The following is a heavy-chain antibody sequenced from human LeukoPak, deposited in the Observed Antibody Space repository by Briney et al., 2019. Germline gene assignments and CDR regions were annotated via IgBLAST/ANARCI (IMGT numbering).Heavy chain of an antibody. J-gene: IGHJ6*02. CDR3: ARAGEYQLLYYYYYGMDV. Sequence: PGGSLRLSCAASGFTFSSYAMSWVRQAPGKGLEWVANIKQDGSEKYYVDSVKGRFTISRDNAKNSLFLQMNSLRAEDTAVYYCARAGEYQLLYYYYYGMDVWGQGTTVTVSS. V-gene: IGHV3-7*01. CDR2: IKQDGSEK. D-gene: IGHD2-2*02. CDR1: GFTFSSYA.